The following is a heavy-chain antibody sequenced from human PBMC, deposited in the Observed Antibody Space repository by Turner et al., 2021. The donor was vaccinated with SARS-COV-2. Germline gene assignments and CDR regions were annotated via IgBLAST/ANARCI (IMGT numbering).Heavy chain of an antibody. V-gene: IGHV3-30-3*01. J-gene: IGHJ4*02. CDR1: GFIFSRYA. CDR3: AKGGATSGYFYFQDS. Sequence: VQLVESGGGVVQPGRSLRLSCAASGFIFSRYAMHWVRQSRGKGLEWVAFMSFDGSDAYYAESVKGRFTKSRDNSKNTLYLQMNSLRTEDTAVYYCAKGGATSGYFYFQDSWGQGTLVTVSS. D-gene: IGHD5-18*01. CDR2: MSFDGSDA.